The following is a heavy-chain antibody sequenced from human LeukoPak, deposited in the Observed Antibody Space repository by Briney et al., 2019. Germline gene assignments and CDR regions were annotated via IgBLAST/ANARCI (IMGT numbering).Heavy chain of an antibody. CDR3: ARDRTIAVSTGRWFDP. V-gene: IGHV3-21*01. D-gene: IGHD1-14*01. Sequence: GGSLRLSCAASGFTFSSYSMNWVRQAPGKGLEWVSSISSSSSYIYYADSVKGRFTISSDNAKNSLYLQMNSLRAEDTAVYYCARDRTIAVSTGRWFDPWGQGTLVTVSS. J-gene: IGHJ5*02. CDR2: ISSSSSYI. CDR1: GFTFSSYS.